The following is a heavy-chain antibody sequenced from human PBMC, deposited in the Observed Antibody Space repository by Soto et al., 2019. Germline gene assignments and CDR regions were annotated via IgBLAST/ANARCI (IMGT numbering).Heavy chain of an antibody. CDR2: ISWDGSNR. D-gene: IGHD3-3*01. CDR3: AKDISRGPTKNYDFWSGPDY. Sequence: GGSLRLSCAASGFTFDEYAMHWVRQPPGKGLEWVSLISWDGSNRYYADSVQGRFTTSRDNSKYSLYLEMNSLRPEDTALYYCAKDISRGPTKNYDFWSGPDYWGQGTLVTVSS. CDR1: GFTFDEYA. V-gene: IGHV3-43D*04. J-gene: IGHJ4*02.